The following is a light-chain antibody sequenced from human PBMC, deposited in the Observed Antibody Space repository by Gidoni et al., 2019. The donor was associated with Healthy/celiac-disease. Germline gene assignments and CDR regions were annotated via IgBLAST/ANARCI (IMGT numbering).Light chain of an antibody. Sequence: EIVLTQSPATLSLSPGERATLSCRASQSVSSYLAWYQQTPGQAPRLLIYDASNRATGIPARFSGSGSGTDFTLTISSLEPEDFAVYDCQQRSNWPPFTFGPGTKVDIK. CDR3: QQRSNWPPFT. CDR1: QSVSSY. J-gene: IGKJ3*01. CDR2: DAS. V-gene: IGKV3-11*01.